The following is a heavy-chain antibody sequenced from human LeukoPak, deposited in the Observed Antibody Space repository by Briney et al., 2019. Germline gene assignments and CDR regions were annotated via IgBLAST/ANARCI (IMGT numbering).Heavy chain of an antibody. J-gene: IGHJ3*02. CDR1: GFTFNSYW. CDR3: ARGLDCSSTSCYGLYAFDI. D-gene: IGHD2-2*01. V-gene: IGHV3-7*01. Sequence: GGSLRLSCAASGFTFNSYWMTWVRQAPGKGLEWVANLKQDGSERYYVDSVKGRFNVSRDNAKNSLYMQMNSLRAEDTAVYYCARGLDCSSTSCYGLYAFDIWGQGTMVTVSS. CDR2: LKQDGSER.